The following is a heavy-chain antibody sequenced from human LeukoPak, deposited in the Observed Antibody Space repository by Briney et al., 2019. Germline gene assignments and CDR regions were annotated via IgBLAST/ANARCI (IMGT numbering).Heavy chain of an antibody. V-gene: IGHV3-74*01. J-gene: IGHJ6*03. CDR1: GFTFSIYW. D-gene: IGHD3-10*01. Sequence: GGSLRLSCTASGFTFSIYWMHWVRQAPGKGLVWVSRIQSDGSSIDYADSVKGRFTISRDNAKNTLYLQMNSLRAEDTAVYYCARVDYGSGSYGYYYYYYMDVWGKGTTVTISS. CDR3: ARVDYGSGSYGYYYYYYMDV. CDR2: IQSDGSSI.